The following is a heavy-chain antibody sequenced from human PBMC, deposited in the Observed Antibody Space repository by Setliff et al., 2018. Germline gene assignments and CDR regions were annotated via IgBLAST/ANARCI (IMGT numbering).Heavy chain of an antibody. Sequence: PSETLSLTCTVSGDSISSGDYFWSWIRQPPGRGLEWIAYIYHSGSAYYNPSLKSRVTMSVDTSKNQFSLHLTSVTAADTAVYYCAREVGTSTSSDAFDVWGQGMMVTVSS. CDR1: GDSISSGDYF. V-gene: IGHV4-30-4*08. CDR2: IYHSGSA. D-gene: IGHD1-26*01. CDR3: AREVGTSTSSDAFDV. J-gene: IGHJ3*01.